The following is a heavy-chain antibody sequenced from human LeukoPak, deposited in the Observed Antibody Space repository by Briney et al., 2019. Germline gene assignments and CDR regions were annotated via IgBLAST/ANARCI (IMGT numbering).Heavy chain of an antibody. CDR2: IIPIFGTA. V-gene: IGHV1-69*05. J-gene: IGHJ4*02. CDR3: AITYYYGSGSYRFDY. CDR1: GGTFSSYA. Sequence: SVKVSCKASGGTFSSYAISWVRQAPGQGLEWMGGIIPIFGTANYAQKFQGRVTITKDESTSTAYMELSSLRSEDTAVYYCAITYYYGSGSYRFDYWGQGTLVTVSS. D-gene: IGHD3-10*01.